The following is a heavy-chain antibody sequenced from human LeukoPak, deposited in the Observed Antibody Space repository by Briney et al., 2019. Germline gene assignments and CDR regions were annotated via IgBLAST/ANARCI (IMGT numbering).Heavy chain of an antibody. CDR1: GFTFSSYS. V-gene: IGHV3-21*01. CDR2: ISSSSSYI. D-gene: IGHD2-15*01. J-gene: IGHJ4*02. Sequence: PGGSLRLSCAASGFTFSSYSMNWVRQAPGKGLEWVSSISSSSSYIYYADSVKGRFTISRDNAKNSLYLQMNSLRAEDTAVYYCARWDRYCYVIDSWGQGTLVTVSS. CDR3: ARWDRYCYVIDS.